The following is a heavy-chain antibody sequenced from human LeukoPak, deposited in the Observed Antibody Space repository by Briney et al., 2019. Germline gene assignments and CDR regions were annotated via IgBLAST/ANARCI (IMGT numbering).Heavy chain of an antibody. CDR2: TFYGSGWSY. J-gene: IGHJ4*02. CDR1: GDSVSSKSVA. V-gene: IGHV6-1*01. Sequence: SQTLSLTCAISGDSVSSKSVAWYWIRQSPSRGLEWLGRTFYGSGWSYDYAASVKSRMTLNSDTSKNQFSLHLNSVTPEDTAVYYCARGPYPYHYDRGFDYWGQGTPVTVSS. D-gene: IGHD3-22*01. CDR3: ARGPYPYHYDRGFDY.